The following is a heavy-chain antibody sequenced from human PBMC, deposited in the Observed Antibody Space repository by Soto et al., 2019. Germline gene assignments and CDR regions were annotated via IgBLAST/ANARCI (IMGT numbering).Heavy chain of an antibody. CDR3: AKSYDSSGYLSGMDV. CDR1: GFTFSSYA. D-gene: IGHD3-22*01. J-gene: IGHJ6*02. CDR2: ISGSGGST. Sequence: EVQLLESGGGLVQPGGSLRLSCAASGFTFSSYAMSWVRQAPGKGLEWVSAISGSGGSTYYADSVQGRFTISRDNSKNTLYLQMNSLRAEDTAVYYCAKSYDSSGYLSGMDVWGQGTTVTVSS. V-gene: IGHV3-23*01.